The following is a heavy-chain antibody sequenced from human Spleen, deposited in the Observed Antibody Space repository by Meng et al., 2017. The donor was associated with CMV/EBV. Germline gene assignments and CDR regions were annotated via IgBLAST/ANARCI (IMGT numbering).Heavy chain of an antibody. CDR3: VQGQTDAFDI. D-gene: IGHD1-1*01. J-gene: IGHJ3*02. Sequence: SETLSLTCTVSGGSISSSSYYWGWIRQPPGKGLEWIGSIYYSGSTYYNPSLKSRVTISVDTSKNQISLKLGSVTAADTAVYYCVQGQTDAFDIWGQGTMVTVSS. CDR1: GGSISSSSYY. CDR2: IYYSGST. V-gene: IGHV4-39*07.